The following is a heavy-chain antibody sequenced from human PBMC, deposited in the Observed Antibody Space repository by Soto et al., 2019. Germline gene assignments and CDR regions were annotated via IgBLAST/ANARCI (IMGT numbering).Heavy chain of an antibody. V-gene: IGHV4-31*03. CDR1: GGSISSGGYY. D-gene: IGHD1-1*01. CDR2: IYYSGST. CDR3: ARWPQLEPRFDY. J-gene: IGHJ4*02. Sequence: QVQLQESGPGLVKPSQTLSLTCTVSGGSISSGGYYWSWIRQHPGKGLEWIGYIYYSGSTYSNPSLKSRVTISVYTAKNQFSLKLSSVTAADTAVYYCARWPQLEPRFDYWGQGTLVTVSS.